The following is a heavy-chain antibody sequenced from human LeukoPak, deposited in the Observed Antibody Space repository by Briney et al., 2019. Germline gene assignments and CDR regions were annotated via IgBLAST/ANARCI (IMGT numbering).Heavy chain of an antibody. Sequence: GGSLRLSCGASGFTFRSYAMTWVRQTPGKGLEWVSGISESGGATYYAGSAKGRFTISRDNSKNTLYLQMNSLRSDDTAVYYCATVGVGWVAFEYWGQGALVTVSS. D-gene: IGHD3-16*01. J-gene: IGHJ4*02. V-gene: IGHV3-23*01. CDR3: ATVGVGWVAFEY. CDR2: ISESGGAT. CDR1: GFTFRSYA.